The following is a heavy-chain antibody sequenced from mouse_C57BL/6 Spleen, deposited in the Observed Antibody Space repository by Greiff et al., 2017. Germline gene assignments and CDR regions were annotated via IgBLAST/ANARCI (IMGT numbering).Heavy chain of an antibody. CDR3: ARGDYYGNYGFAY. D-gene: IGHD2-1*01. V-gene: IGHV1-69*01. CDR1: GYTFTSYW. CDR2: IDPSDSYT. Sequence: QVQLQQPGAELVMPGASVKLSCKASGYTFTSYWMHWVKQRPGQGLEWIGEIDPSDSYTNYNQKFKGKSTLTVDKSSSTAYMQLSSLTSEDSAVYYCARGDYYGNYGFAYWGQGTLVTVSA. J-gene: IGHJ3*01.